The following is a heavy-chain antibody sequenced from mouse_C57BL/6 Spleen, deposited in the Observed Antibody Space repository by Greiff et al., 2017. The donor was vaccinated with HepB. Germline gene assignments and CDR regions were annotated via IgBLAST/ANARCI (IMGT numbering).Heavy chain of an antibody. CDR2: IDPSDSYT. Sequence: QVQLQQPGAELVRPGTSVKLSCKASGYTFTSYWMHWVKQRPGQGLEWIGVIDPSDSYTNYNQKFKGKATLTVDTSSSTAYMQLSSLTSEDSAVYYCARFGNYEAWFAYWGQGTLVTVSA. CDR3: ARFGNYEAWFAY. D-gene: IGHD2-1*01. V-gene: IGHV1-59*01. J-gene: IGHJ3*01. CDR1: GYTFTSYW.